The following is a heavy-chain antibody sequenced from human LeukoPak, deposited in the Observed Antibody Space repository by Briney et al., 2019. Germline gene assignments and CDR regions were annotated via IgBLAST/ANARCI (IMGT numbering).Heavy chain of an antibody. CDR2: INQDGSEE. CDR3: VVRGVVKPY. V-gene: IGHV3-7*01. D-gene: IGHD3-10*01. J-gene: IGHJ4*02. CDR1: GFTFSNYW. Sequence: PGGSLRLSCAASGFTFSNYWMSWVRQAPGKGLEWVAHINQDGSEEHYMDSVKARFIISRDNAKNSLSLQMDSLGAEDTAVYYCVVRGVVKPYWGQGTLVTVSS.